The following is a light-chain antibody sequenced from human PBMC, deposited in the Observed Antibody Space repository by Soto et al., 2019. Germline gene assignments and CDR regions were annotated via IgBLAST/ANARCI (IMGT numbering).Light chain of an antibody. CDR2: GAS. Sequence: EIVLTQSPGTLSLSPGERTTLSCRASQSVSSSYLAWYQQKPGQAPRLLIYGASSRATGIPDRFSGSGSGTDFTLTISSLEPEDFAVYYCQEYGSSPRGFGQGTKLEIK. CDR1: QSVSSSY. V-gene: IGKV3-20*01. J-gene: IGKJ2*01. CDR3: QEYGSSPRG.